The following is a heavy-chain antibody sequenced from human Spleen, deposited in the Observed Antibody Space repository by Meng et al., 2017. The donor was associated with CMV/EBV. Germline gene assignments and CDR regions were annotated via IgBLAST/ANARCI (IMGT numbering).Heavy chain of an antibody. D-gene: IGHD1-26*01. CDR2: ISTSSSTI. CDR1: GFTFSSYS. J-gene: IGHJ4*02. Sequence: GESLKISCAASGFTFSSYSMNWVRQAPGKGLEWVSYISTSSSTIYYADSEKGRFNISRDNAKKSLYLQMNSLRAEDPAVYYCARSLVGGTPSEFDYWGQGTLVTVSS. V-gene: IGHV3-48*04. CDR3: ARSLVGGTPSEFDY.